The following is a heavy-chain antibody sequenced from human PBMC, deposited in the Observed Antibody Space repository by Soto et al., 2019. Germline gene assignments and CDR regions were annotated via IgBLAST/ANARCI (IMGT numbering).Heavy chain of an antibody. CDR1: GYTFTSYA. D-gene: IGHD2-2*01. J-gene: IGHJ5*02. CDR2: INAGNGNT. V-gene: IGHV1-3*01. CDR3: VIDISGTTHCSSTSCYPNWFDP. Sequence: ASVKVSCKASGYTFTSYAMHWVRQAPGQKNERMGWINAGNGNTKYSQKFQGRVTITRDTYASTAYMELSSLRSEDTAVYYCVIDISGTTHCSSTSCYPNWFDPWGQGTLVTVSS.